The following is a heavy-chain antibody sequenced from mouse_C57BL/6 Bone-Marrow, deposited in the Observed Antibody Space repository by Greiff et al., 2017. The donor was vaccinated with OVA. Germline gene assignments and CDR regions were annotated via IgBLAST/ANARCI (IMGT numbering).Heavy chain of an antibody. CDR3: ARWTAY. V-gene: IGHV1-82*01. J-gene: IGHJ3*01. CDR1: GYAFRSSW. CDR2: IYPGDGDT. Sequence: VQLQQSGPELVKPGASVKISCKASGYAFRSSWMNWVKQRPGKGLEWIGRIYPGDGDTNYNGKFKGKATLTADKSSSTAYMQLSSLTSEDSAVYCCARWTAYWGQGTLVTVSA.